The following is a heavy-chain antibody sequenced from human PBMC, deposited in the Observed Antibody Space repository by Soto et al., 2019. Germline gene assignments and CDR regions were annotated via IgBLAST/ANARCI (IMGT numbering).Heavy chain of an antibody. CDR2: INPSGGST. J-gene: IGHJ4*02. V-gene: IGHV1-46*01. Sequence: GASVKVSCKASGYTFTSYYMHWVRQAPGQGLEWMGIINPSGGSTSYAQKFQGRVTMTRDTSTSTVYMELSSLRSEDTAVYYCARTLTDYGDSTTQVDYWGQGTLVTVSS. CDR3: ARTLTDYGDSTTQVDY. CDR1: GYTFTSYY. D-gene: IGHD4-17*01.